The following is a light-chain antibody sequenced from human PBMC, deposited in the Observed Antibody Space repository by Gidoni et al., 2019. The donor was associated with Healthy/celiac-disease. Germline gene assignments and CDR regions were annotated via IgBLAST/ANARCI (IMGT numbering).Light chain of an antibody. V-gene: IGKV1-5*03. CDR1: QSISSW. CDR2: KAS. Sequence: DIQMTQSPSTLSASVGDRVTITCRASQSISSWLAWYQQKPGKAPKLLIYKASILESGVPSRFSGSGSWTEFTLTISSLQPDDFATYYCQQYNSYPWTFGQGTKVEIK. J-gene: IGKJ1*01. CDR3: QQYNSYPWT.